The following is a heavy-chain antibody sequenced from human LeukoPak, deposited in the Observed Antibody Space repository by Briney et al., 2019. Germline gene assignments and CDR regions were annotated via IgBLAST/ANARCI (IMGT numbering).Heavy chain of an antibody. J-gene: IGHJ5*02. V-gene: IGHV5-10-1*01. CDR1: GYSFTSYW. Sequence: GESLRISCKGPGYSFTSYWISWVRQMPGKGLEWMGRIDPSDSYTNYSPSFQGHVTISADKSISTAYLQWSSLKASDTAMYYCARLSSGGRLSRNNWFDPWGQGTLVTVSS. CDR2: IDPSDSYT. CDR3: ARLSSGGRLSRNNWFDP. D-gene: IGHD2-15*01.